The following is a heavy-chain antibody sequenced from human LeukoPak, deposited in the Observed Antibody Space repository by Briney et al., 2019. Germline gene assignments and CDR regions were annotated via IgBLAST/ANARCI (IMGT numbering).Heavy chain of an antibody. V-gene: IGHV3-33*01. CDR3: AGGRPHSDSNGHFPDFDY. Sequence: GGSLRLSCSSSGFPFNENIMHWVRQTPDRGLEWVSLLWYDGTKTYSADSVKGRFTISRDNSKNSLYLQMSSLRAEDTAVYYCAGGRPHSDSNGHFPDFDYWGQGTLVTVSS. CDR2: LWYDGTKT. CDR1: GFPFNENI. D-gene: IGHD3-22*01. J-gene: IGHJ4*02.